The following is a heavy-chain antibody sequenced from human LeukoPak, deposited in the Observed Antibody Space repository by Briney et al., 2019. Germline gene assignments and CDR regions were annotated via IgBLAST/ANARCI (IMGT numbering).Heavy chain of an antibody. CDR3: AKDRVLDY. J-gene: IGHJ4*02. CDR2: ISYDGSNK. CDR1: GFIFRTYG. V-gene: IGHV3-30*18. Sequence: GGSLRLSCAASGFIFRTYGMHWVRQAPGKGLEWVAVISYDGSNKYYGDSVKGRFTISRDNSKNTLYLQMNSLRAEDTAVYYCAKDRVLDYWGQGTLVTVSS.